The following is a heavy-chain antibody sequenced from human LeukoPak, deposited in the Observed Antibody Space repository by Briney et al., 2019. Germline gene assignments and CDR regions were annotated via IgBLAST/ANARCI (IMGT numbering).Heavy chain of an antibody. CDR3: AKARWEPNFDH. CDR2: INENGDIA. J-gene: IGHJ4*02. Sequence: PGGSLRLSCAASGFTFDDYAMHWVRQGAGKSLEWVSLINENGDIAYYGDSVRGRFTVSRDNAKNSLYLQMNSLTTEDTALYYCAKARWEPNFDHWGQGTLVTVSS. D-gene: IGHD1-26*01. V-gene: IGHV3-43*02. CDR1: GFTFDDYA.